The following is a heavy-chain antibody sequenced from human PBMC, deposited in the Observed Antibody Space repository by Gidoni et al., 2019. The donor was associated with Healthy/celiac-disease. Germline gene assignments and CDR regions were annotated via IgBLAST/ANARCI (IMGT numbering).Heavy chain of an antibody. CDR3: ARDRYCSGGSCYFDDAFDI. Sequence: QVQLVQSGAEVKKPGASVKVSCKASGYTFTGYYMHWVRQAPGQGLEWMGWINPNRGGTNYAQKFQGRVTMTRDTSISTAYMELSRLRSDDTAVYYCARDRYCSGGSCYFDDAFDIWGQGTMVTVSS. D-gene: IGHD2-15*01. CDR1: GYTFTGYY. J-gene: IGHJ3*02. CDR2: INPNRGGT. V-gene: IGHV1-2*02.